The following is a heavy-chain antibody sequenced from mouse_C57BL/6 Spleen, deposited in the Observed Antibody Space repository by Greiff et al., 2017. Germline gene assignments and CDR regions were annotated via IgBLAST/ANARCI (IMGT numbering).Heavy chain of an antibody. Sequence: VHVKQSGPELVKPGASVKISCKASGYSFTGYYMNWVKQSPEKSLEWIGEINPSTGGTTYNQKFKAKATLTVDKSSSTAYMQLKSLTSEDSAVYYCARGHYYGSSGAYWGQGTTLTVSS. CDR3: ARGHYYGSSGAY. V-gene: IGHV1-42*01. D-gene: IGHD1-1*01. CDR2: INPSTGGT. CDR1: GYSFTGYY. J-gene: IGHJ2*01.